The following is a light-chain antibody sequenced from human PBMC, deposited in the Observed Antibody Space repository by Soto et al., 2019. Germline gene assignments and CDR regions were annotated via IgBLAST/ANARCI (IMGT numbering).Light chain of an antibody. J-gene: IGKJ1*01. CDR2: AAS. Sequence: IQMTQSPSSLSASVGDRVTITCRASQGIRYYLAWYQQKPGKAPELLIYAASTLQSGVPSRFSGSGSGTDFTLTISCLQSEDFATYYCQQYYSFPQTFGQGTKVDIK. CDR3: QQYYSFPQT. CDR1: QGIRYY. V-gene: IGKV1D-8*01.